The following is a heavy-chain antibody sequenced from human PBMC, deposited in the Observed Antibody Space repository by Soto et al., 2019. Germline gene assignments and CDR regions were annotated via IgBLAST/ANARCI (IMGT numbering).Heavy chain of an antibody. CDR2: IGGGGGNA. D-gene: IGHD4-17*01. Sequence: EVHLLESGGGLVQRGGSLRLSCVDSGFSFNNYAMNWVRLAPGKGLEWVANIGGGGGNAFYGDSMKGRFTISRDNSKNTLYLQMDNLRVEDSATYYCAKPSAYGDFAGSFDSWGQGTLVTVSP. J-gene: IGHJ4*02. CDR1: GFSFNNYA. CDR3: AKPSAYGDFAGSFDS. V-gene: IGHV3-23*01.